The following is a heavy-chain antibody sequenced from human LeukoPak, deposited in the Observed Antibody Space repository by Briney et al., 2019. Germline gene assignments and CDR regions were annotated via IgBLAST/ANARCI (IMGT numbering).Heavy chain of an antibody. Sequence: GGSLRLSCAASGFTFDDYAMHWVRQAPGKGLEWVSGISWNSGSISYADSVKGRFTISRDNAKNSLYLQMNSLRAEDTALYYCAKDIRAGYYYYYGMDVWGQGTTVTVSS. CDR1: GFTFDDYA. CDR2: ISWNSGSI. V-gene: IGHV3-9*01. D-gene: IGHD6-13*01. J-gene: IGHJ6*02. CDR3: AKDIRAGYYYYYGMDV.